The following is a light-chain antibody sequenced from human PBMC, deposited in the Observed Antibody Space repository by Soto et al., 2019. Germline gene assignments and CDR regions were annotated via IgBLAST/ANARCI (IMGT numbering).Light chain of an antibody. V-gene: IGKV3-20*01. J-gene: IGKJ2*03. Sequence: EIVLTQSPVTLSLSPGERATLSCTASQSVTSTYLAWYQQKPGQSPRLILYGGSTRASAFPDRFSGGGSGTDFTRISSRVEPDDSAVYYCHCHQFDSSRVYSFGQGTKLEI. CDR3: HCHQFDSSRVYS. CDR2: GGS. CDR1: QSVTSTY.